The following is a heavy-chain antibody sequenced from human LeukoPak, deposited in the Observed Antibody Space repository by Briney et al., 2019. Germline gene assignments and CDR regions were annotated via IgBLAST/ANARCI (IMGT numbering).Heavy chain of an antibody. CDR3: ARTGGSYYGYYFDY. CDR2: ISYDGSNK. D-gene: IGHD1-26*01. V-gene: IGHV3-30*04. CDR1: GFTFSSYA. Sequence: GSLRLSCAASGFTFSSYAMHWVRQAPGKGLEWVAVISYDGSNKYYADSVKGRFTISRDNSKNTLYLQMNSLRAEDTAVYYCARTGGSYYGYYFDYWGQGTLVTVSS. J-gene: IGHJ4*02.